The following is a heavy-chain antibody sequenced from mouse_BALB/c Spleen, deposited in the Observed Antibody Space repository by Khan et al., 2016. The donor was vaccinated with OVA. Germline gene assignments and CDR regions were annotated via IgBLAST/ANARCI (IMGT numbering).Heavy chain of an antibody. V-gene: IGHV2-6-4*01. CDR3: ARAYYRYGGYYAMDY. CDR2: IWGDGST. D-gene: IGHD2-14*01. CDR1: GFSLSRYS. Sequence: QVQLKQSGPGLVAPSQSLSITCTVSGFSLSRYSVHWVRQPPGKGLEWLGMIWGDGSTDYNSALKSRLSIRKDNSKSKVFLKMNSLQTDDTAMYYCARAYYRYGGYYAMDYWGQGTSVTVSS. J-gene: IGHJ4*01.